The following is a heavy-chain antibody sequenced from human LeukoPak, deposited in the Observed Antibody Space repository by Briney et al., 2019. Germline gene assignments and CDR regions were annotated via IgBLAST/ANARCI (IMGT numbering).Heavy chain of an antibody. CDR3: ARDRRMGYSSGFKWFDP. CDR1: GYTFTGYY. J-gene: IGHJ5*02. V-gene: IGHV1-2*02. CDR2: INPNSGGT. Sequence: ASVKVSCKASGYTFTGYYMHWVRQAPGQGLEWMGWINPNSGGTNYAQKFQGRVTMTRDTSISTAYMELSRLRSDDTAVYYCARDRRMGYSSGFKWFDPWGQGTLVTVSS. D-gene: IGHD6-19*01.